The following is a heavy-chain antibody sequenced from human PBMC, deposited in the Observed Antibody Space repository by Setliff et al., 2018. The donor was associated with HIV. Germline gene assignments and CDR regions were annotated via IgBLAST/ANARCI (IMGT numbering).Heavy chain of an antibody. CDR1: GGSFSGYY. CDR2: INHSGST. Sequence: LSLTCAVYGGSFSGYYWSWIRQPPGKGLEWIGEINHSGSTNYNPSLKSRVTISVGTSKNQFSLKLSSVAAADTAVYYCARRGYCSSTSCYTWPRNWFDPWGQGTLVTVSS. J-gene: IGHJ5*02. CDR3: ARRGYCSSTSCYTWPRNWFDP. D-gene: IGHD2-2*02. V-gene: IGHV4-34*01.